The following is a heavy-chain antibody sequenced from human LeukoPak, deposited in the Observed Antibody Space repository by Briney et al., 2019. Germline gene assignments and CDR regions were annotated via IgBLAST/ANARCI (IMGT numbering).Heavy chain of an antibody. CDR3: ARGALLWFGDRMEYYFDY. J-gene: IGHJ4*02. CDR1: GGSISSYY. Sequence: ASETLSLTCTVSGGSISSYYWSWIRQPPGKGLEWIGYIYYSGSTNYNPSLKSRVTISVDTSKNQFSLKLSSVTAADTAVYYCARGALLWFGDRMEYYFDYWGQGTLLTVSS. V-gene: IGHV4-59*01. D-gene: IGHD3-10*01. CDR2: IYYSGST.